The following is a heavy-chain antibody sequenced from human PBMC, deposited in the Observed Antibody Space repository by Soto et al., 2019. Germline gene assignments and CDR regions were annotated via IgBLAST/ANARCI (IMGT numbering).Heavy chain of an antibody. J-gene: IGHJ5*02. CDR3: AEDRLQTDRNKGVDP. Sequence: GASVKVSCKASGFNFGSSAIQWVRQARGHRLEWIGWIVVGTGNTNYAQKFQERVTITRDMSTSTAYMELSSLISEDTAVYYCAEDRLQTDRNKGVDPGGREPLFTVPS. D-gene: IGHD2-21*02. CDR1: GFNFGSSA. V-gene: IGHV1-58*02. CDR2: IVVGTGNT.